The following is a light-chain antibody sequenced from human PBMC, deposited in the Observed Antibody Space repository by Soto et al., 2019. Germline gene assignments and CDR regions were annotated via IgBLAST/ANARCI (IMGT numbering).Light chain of an antibody. CDR1: SSDIGAGYG. CDR2: GDT. CDR3: QSYANSLSAYV. J-gene: IGLJ1*01. Sequence: QSVLTQPPSVSGAPGQKVTVYCTGSSSDIGAGYGVHWYQQLPGTAPKLLINGDTNRPSGVPDRFSGSKSGTSASLAITGLQAEDEADYYCQSYANSLSAYVFGTGTKLTVL. V-gene: IGLV1-40*01.